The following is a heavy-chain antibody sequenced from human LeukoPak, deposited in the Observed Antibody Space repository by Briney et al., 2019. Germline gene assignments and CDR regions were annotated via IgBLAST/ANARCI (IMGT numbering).Heavy chain of an antibody. J-gene: IGHJ4*02. V-gene: IGHV3-23*01. D-gene: IGHD3-22*01. CDR1: GFAFSSYG. CDR2: ISGSGGST. Sequence: PGGSLRLSCAASGFAFSSYGMSWVRQAPGKGLEWVSAISGSGGSTYYADSVKGRFTISRDNSKNTPYLQMNSLRAEDTAVYYCAKDMLGYYDSSGLPYFDYWGQGTLVTVSS. CDR3: AKDMLGYYDSSGLPYFDY.